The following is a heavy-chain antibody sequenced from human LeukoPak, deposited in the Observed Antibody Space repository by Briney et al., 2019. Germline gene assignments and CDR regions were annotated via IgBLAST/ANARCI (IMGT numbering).Heavy chain of an antibody. V-gene: IGHV4-31*03. CDR1: GGSISSGGYY. CDR2: IYYSGST. J-gene: IGHJ4*02. CDR3: ASSSNYDILTGYYRDY. Sequence: SQTLSLTCTVSGGSISSGGYYWSWIRQHPGKGLEWIGYIYYSGSTYYNPSLKSRVTISVDTSKNQFSLKLSSVTAADTAVYYCASSSNYDILTGYYRDYWGQGTLVTVSS. D-gene: IGHD3-9*01.